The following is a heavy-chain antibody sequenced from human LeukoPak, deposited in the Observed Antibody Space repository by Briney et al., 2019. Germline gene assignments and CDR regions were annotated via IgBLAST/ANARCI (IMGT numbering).Heavy chain of an antibody. J-gene: IGHJ6*03. V-gene: IGHV4-39*01. CDR2: IYYSGST. CDR3: ASLGSGWYEDYYYYMDV. D-gene: IGHD6-19*01. Sequence: SETLSLTCTVSGGSISSSSYYWGWIRQPPGKGLEWIGSIYYSGSTYYNPSLKSRVTISVDTFKNQFSLKLSSVTAADTAVYCCASLGSGWYEDYYYYMDVWGKGTTVTISS. CDR1: GGSISSSSYY.